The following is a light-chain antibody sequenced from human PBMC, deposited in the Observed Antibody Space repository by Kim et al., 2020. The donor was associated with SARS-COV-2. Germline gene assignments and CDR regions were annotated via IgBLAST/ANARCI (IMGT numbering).Light chain of an antibody. J-gene: IGLJ2*01. CDR3: CSYAGGATLV. CDR1: SSDVGSYNF. CDR2: EVT. V-gene: IGLV2-23*02. Sequence: QSALTQPASVSGSPGQSVSISCTGTSSDVGSYNFVSWYQQHPGKAPKLMFYEVTKRLSGVSNRFSGSKSGNTASLTIPGLQAEDEADYYCCSYAGGATLVFGGGTQLTVL.